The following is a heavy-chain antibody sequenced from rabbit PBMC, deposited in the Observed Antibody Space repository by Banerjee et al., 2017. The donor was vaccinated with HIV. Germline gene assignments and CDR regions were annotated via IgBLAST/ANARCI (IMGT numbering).Heavy chain of an antibody. V-gene: IGHV1S45*01. Sequence: EESGGDLVQPEGSLTLTCTASRFSFSSSYWICWVRQAPGKGLEWITCIYTISGSTWYASWAKGRFTIPSHNAQNTLYLQLTSLTAADTATYFCVRDPGVEYYFNLWGPGTLVTVS. J-gene: IGHJ4*01. CDR3: VRDPGVEYYFNL. D-gene: IGHD4-1*01. CDR2: IYTISGST. CDR1: RFSFSSSYW.